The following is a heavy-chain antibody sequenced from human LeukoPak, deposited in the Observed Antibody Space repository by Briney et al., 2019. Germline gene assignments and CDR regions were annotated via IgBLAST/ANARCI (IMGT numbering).Heavy chain of an antibody. J-gene: IGHJ5*02. D-gene: IGHD3-3*01. CDR1: GGSISSSSYY. CDR3: ARAHGGYYDFWSGNYTLDWFDP. V-gene: IGHV4-39*07. Sequence: SETLSLTCTVSGGSISSSSYYWGWIRQPPGKGLEWIGSIYYSGSTYYNPSLKSRVTISVDTSKNQFSLKLSSVTAADTAVYYCARAHGGYYDFWSGNYTLDWFDPWGQGTPVTVSS. CDR2: IYYSGST.